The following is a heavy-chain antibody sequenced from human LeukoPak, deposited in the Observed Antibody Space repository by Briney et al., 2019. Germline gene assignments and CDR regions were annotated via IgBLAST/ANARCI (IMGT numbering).Heavy chain of an antibody. CDR3: ARAFKVPSWYFDL. CDR2: ISSSGRSI. J-gene: IGHJ2*01. CDR1: TFTFSGYY. Sequence: GGSLRLSCSASTFTFSGYYMSWIPQAPGKGLDWVSYISSSGRSIYYTDSVKGRFTISRDNAKNSVYLQMNSLRAEDTAVYYCARAFKVPSWYFDLWGRGTLVTVSS. V-gene: IGHV3-11*01.